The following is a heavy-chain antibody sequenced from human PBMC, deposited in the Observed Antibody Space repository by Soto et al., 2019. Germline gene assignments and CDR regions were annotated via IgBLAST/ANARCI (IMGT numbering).Heavy chain of an antibody. D-gene: IGHD3-3*01. CDR3: DREYETYDFWSGYYDY. CDR1: GFTFSSYS. CDR2: ISSSSSTI. Sequence: GGSLRLSCAASGFTFSSYSMNWVRQARGKGLEWVSYISSSSSTICYADSVKGRITISRDNAKNSLYLQMNSLRDEDTAVYYCDREYETYDFWSGYYDYWGQGTLVTVSS. V-gene: IGHV3-48*02. J-gene: IGHJ4*02.